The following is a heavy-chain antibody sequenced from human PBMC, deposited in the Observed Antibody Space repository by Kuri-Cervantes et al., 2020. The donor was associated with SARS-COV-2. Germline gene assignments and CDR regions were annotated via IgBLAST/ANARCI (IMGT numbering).Heavy chain of an antibody. Sequence: SETLSLTCTVSGGSISSYYWSWIRQPAGKGLEWIGRIYTSGSTNYNPSLKSRVTMSVDTSKNQFSLKLSSVTAADTAVYYCARVGVYCGSTSCYPNWFDPWGQGTLVTVSS. CDR2: IYTSGST. D-gene: IGHD2-2*01. V-gene: IGHV4-4*07. CDR1: GGSISSYY. J-gene: IGHJ5*02. CDR3: ARVGVYCGSTSCYPNWFDP.